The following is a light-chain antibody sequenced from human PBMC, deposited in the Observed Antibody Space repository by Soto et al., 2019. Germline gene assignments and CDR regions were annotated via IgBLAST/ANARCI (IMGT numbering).Light chain of an antibody. V-gene: IGLV1-44*01. CDR1: SSNIGSNT. CDR2: SND. Sequence: QSVLTQPPSASGTPGQRVTISCSGSSSNIGSNTVNWYQQLPGTAPKLLISSNDQRPSGVPDRFSGSKSGTSASLAISGLQSDDESDYYCAAWDDSLHALVFGGGTQLTVL. CDR3: AAWDDSLHALV. J-gene: IGLJ2*01.